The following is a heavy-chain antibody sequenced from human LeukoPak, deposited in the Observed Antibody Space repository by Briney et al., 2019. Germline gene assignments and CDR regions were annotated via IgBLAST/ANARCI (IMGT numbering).Heavy chain of an antibody. CDR2: INPNSGGT. CDR1: GYTFTGYY. CDR3: ARVPHCYGSGSYYDFDY. D-gene: IGHD3-10*01. Sequence: ASVKVSCKASGYTFTGYYMHWVRQAPGQGLEWMGWINPNSGGTNYAQKFQGRVTMTRDTSISTAYMELSRLRSDDTAVYYCARVPHCYGSGSYYDFDYWGQGTLVTVSS. V-gene: IGHV1-2*02. J-gene: IGHJ4*02.